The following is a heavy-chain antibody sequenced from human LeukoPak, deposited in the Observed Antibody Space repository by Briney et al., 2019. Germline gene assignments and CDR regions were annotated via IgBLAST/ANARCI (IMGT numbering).Heavy chain of an antibody. J-gene: IGHJ4*02. CDR3: AKDRWTTVVRDLDC. CDR1: GFTFSSYA. Sequence: PGGSLRRSCAASGFTFSSYAMSWVRQAPGKGLEWVSGISGSGDPTYYADSVKGRFTISRDNSKNTLSLQMNSLRAEDTAVYYCAKDRWTTVVRDLDCWGQGTLVTVSS. V-gene: IGHV3-23*01. CDR2: ISGSGDPT. D-gene: IGHD4-23*01.